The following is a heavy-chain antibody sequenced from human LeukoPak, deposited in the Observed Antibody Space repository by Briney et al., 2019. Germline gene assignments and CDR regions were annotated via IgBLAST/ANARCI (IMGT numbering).Heavy chain of an antibody. Sequence: SETLSLTCTVSGGSISSGDYYWSWIRQPPGKGLEWIGYIYYSGSTYYNPSLKSRVTISVDTSKNQFSLKLSSVTAADTAAYSCARGIQGDGDYGGESFDYWGQGTLVTVSS. CDR2: IYYSGST. J-gene: IGHJ4*02. CDR1: GGSISSGDYY. CDR3: ARGIQGDGDYGGESFDY. V-gene: IGHV4-30-4*01. D-gene: IGHD4-23*01.